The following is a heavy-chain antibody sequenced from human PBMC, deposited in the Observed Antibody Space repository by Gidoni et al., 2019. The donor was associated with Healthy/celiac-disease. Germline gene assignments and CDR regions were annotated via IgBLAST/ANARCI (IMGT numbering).Heavy chain of an antibody. V-gene: IGHV1-8*01. J-gene: IGHJ3*02. CDR1: GYTFTSYD. CDR3: ARGQVTMIVVVSGIDAFDI. CDR2: MNPNSGNT. Sequence: QVQLVQSGAEVKKPGASVKVSCKASGYTFTSYDINWVRQATGQGLEWMGWMNPNSGNTGYAQKFQGRVTMTRNTSISTAYMELSSLRSEDTAVYYCARGQVTMIVVVSGIDAFDIWGQGTMVTVSS. D-gene: IGHD3-22*01.